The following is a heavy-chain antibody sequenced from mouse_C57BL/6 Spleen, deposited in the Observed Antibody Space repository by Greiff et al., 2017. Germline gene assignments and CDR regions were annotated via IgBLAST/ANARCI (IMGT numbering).Heavy chain of an antibody. D-gene: IGHD2-1*01. V-gene: IGHV5-16*01. CDR2: INYDGSST. CDR1: GFTFSDYY. Sequence: DVQLVESEGGLVQPGSSMKLSCTASGFTFSDYYMAWVRQVPEKGLEWVANINYDGSSTYYLDSLKSRFIISRDNAKNILYLQMSSLKSEDTATYYCARVYGNYEGYFDVWGTGTTVTVSS. J-gene: IGHJ1*03. CDR3: ARVYGNYEGYFDV.